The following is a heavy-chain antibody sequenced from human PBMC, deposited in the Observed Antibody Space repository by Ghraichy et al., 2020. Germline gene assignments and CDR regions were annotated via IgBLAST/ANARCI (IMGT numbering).Heavy chain of an antibody. CDR3: SRDLSSPYYGMDV. V-gene: IGHV3-48*02. J-gene: IGHJ6*02. CDR2: ISSSSTTI. Sequence: YISSSSTTIYYTDSVKGRFTISRDNAKNSLYLQMNSLIDEDTAVYYCSRDLSSPYYGMDVWGHVTTVT.